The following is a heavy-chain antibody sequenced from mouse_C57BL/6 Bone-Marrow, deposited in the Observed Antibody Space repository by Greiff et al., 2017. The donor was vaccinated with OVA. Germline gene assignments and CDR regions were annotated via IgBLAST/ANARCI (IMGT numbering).Heavy chain of an antibody. D-gene: IGHD3-2*02. CDR1: GFSFNTYA. V-gene: IGHV10-1*01. CDR3: VRQLRLGAMDY. Sequence: EVQLVESGGGLVQPKGSLKLSCAASGFSFNTYAMNWVRQAPGKGLEWVARIRSKSNNYATYYADSVKDRFTISRDDSESMLYLQMNNLKTEDTAMYYCVRQLRLGAMDYWGQGTSVTVSS. CDR2: IRSKSNNYAT. J-gene: IGHJ4*01.